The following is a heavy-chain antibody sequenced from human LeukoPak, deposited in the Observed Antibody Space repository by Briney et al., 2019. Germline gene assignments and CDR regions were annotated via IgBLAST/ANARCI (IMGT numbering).Heavy chain of an antibody. D-gene: IGHD3-10*01. J-gene: IGHJ6*03. CDR3: AREIGNPYYYMDV. V-gene: IGHV3-30*02. CDR2: IRYDGSNK. Sequence: GGSLRLSCAASGFTFSSYGMHWVRQAPGKGLEWVAFIRYDGSNKYYADSVKGRFTTSRDNSKNTLYLQMNSLRAEDTAVYYCAREIGNPYYYMDVWGKGTTVTVSS. CDR1: GFTFSSYG.